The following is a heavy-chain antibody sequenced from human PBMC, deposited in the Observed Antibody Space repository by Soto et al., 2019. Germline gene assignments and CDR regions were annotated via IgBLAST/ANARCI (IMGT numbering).Heavy chain of an antibody. CDR1: GFSFSTYS. CDR2: ITGGSTAI. V-gene: IGHV3-48*01. CDR3: VRAECPTCYGFQY. Sequence: GGSLRLSCVASGFSFSTYSMNWVRQAPGKGLEWVSYITGGSTAIYYADSVKGRFTTSRDNAKNSLYLQMHSLTAEDTAVYYCVRAECPTCYGFQYWAQGTLVTVSS. J-gene: IGHJ1*01. D-gene: IGHD2-2*01.